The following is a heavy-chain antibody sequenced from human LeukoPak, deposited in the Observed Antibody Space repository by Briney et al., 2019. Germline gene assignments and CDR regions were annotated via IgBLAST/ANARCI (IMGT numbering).Heavy chain of an antibody. Sequence: SETLSLTCAVYDGSFSGSYCTWIRQPPGKGLEWIGEINHSGSANYNPSLKSRVTILLDTSKNQFSLNLSSVTAADTAVYYCARGRQLGRRHHMDVWGKGTTVTVSS. V-gene: IGHV4-34*01. CDR2: INHSGSA. CDR1: DGSFSGSY. CDR3: ARGRQLGRRHHMDV. D-gene: IGHD6-6*01. J-gene: IGHJ6*03.